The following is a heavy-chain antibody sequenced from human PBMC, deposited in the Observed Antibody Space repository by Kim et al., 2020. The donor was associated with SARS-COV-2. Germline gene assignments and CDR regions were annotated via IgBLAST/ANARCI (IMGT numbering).Heavy chain of an antibody. V-gene: IGHV3-23*01. D-gene: IGHD3-10*01. CDR2: ISGSGGST. CDR1: GFTFSSYA. Sequence: GGSLRLSCAASGFTFSSYAMSWVRQAPGKGLEWVSSISGSGGSTYYADSVKGRFTISRDNSKNTLYLQMNSLRAEDTAVYYCAKDGSVLGGMDVWGQGTTVTVSS. CDR3: AKDGSVLGGMDV. J-gene: IGHJ6*02.